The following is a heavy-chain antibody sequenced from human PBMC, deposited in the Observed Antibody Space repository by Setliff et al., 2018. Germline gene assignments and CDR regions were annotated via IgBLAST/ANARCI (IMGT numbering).Heavy chain of an antibody. CDR3: ARARDGIDFDYFDY. Sequence: PSETLSLTCTVSGDSIRRGDYWSWIRQHPGKGLEWIGYIHHSGETFYNPSLRSRVIISVDTSKNQFSPKVTSLIAADTAVYYCARARDGIDFDYFDYWGRGTPVTVSS. CDR1: GDSIRRGDY. V-gene: IGHV4-31*03. J-gene: IGHJ4*02. CDR2: IHHSGET.